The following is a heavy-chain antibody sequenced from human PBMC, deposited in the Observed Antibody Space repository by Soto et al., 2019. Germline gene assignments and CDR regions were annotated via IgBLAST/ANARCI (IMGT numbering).Heavy chain of an antibody. D-gene: IGHD4-4*01. CDR2: IKPDGSEK. CDR1: GFTFSSYW. J-gene: IGHJ4*02. Sequence: RRLSCAASGFTFSSYWMSWVRQAPGKGLEWVANIKPDGSEKYYVDSVKGRFTISRDNAKNSLYLQTHSLRAEDTAVYFCASSAYSKNGYWGQGTRVT. V-gene: IGHV3-7*01. CDR3: ASSAYSKNGY.